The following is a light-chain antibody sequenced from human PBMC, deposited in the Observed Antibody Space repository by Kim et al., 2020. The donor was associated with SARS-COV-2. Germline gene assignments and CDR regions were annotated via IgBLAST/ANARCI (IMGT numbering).Light chain of an antibody. CDR1: STDISYSDY. J-gene: IGLJ3*02. V-gene: IGLV2-14*03. Sequence: SIPFTGTGSSTDISYSDYVAWYQQYPGKAPDLILFYVSTRPSGVSNRFFGSKSGNTAALTISGLQPEDEADYHCSSSTSSRTVVFGGGTQLTVL. CDR2: YVS. CDR3: SSSTSSRTVV.